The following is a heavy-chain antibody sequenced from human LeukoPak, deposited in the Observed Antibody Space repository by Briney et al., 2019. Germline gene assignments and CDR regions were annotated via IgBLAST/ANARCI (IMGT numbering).Heavy chain of an antibody. CDR1: GFTFSSYW. CDR3: ARHRSGGSQDDAFDI. Sequence: GGSLRLSCAASGFTFSSYWMSWVRQAPGKGLEWVADIKQDGSEKYYVDSVKGRFTISRQNAKNSLFLQMNSLRAEDTAVYYCARHRSGGSQDDAFDIWGQGTMVTVSS. CDR2: IKQDGSEK. D-gene: IGHD2-15*01. V-gene: IGHV3-7*01. J-gene: IGHJ3*02.